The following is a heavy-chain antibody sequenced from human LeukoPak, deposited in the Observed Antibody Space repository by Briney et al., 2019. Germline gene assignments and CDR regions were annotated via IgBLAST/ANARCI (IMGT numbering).Heavy chain of an antibody. Sequence: GGSLRLSCAASGFTFSSYGMHWVRQAPGKGLEWVSAISGSGGSTYYADSVKGRFTISRDNSKNTLYLQMNSLRAEYTAVYYCAKLNMIVVAFDYWGQGTLVTVSS. D-gene: IGHD3-22*01. CDR3: AKLNMIVVAFDY. J-gene: IGHJ4*02. CDR1: GFTFSSYG. V-gene: IGHV3-23*01. CDR2: ISGSGGST.